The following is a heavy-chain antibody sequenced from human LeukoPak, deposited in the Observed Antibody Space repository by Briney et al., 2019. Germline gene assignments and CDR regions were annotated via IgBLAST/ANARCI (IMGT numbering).Heavy chain of an antibody. V-gene: IGHV4-34*01. CDR2: INHSGST. Sequence: SETLSLTCAVYGGSFSGYYWSWIRQPPGKGLEWIGEINHSGSTNYNPSLKSRVTISVDTSKNQFSLKLSSVTAADTAVYYCARGYRIVGALGYSDYWGQGTLVTVSS. CDR1: GGSFSGYY. CDR3: ARGYRIVGALGYSDY. D-gene: IGHD1-26*01. J-gene: IGHJ4*02.